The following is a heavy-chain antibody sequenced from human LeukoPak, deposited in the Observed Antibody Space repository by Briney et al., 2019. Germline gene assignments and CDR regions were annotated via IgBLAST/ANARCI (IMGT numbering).Heavy chain of an antibody. D-gene: IGHD6-25*01. CDR3: ASGSAPGH. CDR2: INHSGST. Sequence: PSETLSLTCAVYGGAFSGYYWGLIRQPPGKGLEWIGEINHSGSTNYNPSLKSRVTISVDTSENQFSLKLSSVTAADTAVYYCASGSAPGHWGQGTLVTVSS. CDR1: GGAFSGYY. V-gene: IGHV4-34*01. J-gene: IGHJ4*02.